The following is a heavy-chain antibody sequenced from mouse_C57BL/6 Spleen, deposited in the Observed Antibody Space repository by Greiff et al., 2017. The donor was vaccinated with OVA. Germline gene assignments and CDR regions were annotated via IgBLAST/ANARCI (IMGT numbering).Heavy chain of an antibody. CDR3: ARRNWDEFAY. CDR2: INPNNGGT. CDR1: GYTFTDYY. V-gene: IGHV1-18*01. J-gene: IGHJ3*01. D-gene: IGHD4-1*01. Sequence: EVQLQQPGTELVKPGASVKLSCKASGYTFTDYYMDWVKQSHGKSLEWIGDINPNNGGTIYNQKFKGKATLTVDKSSSTAYMELRSLTSEDTAVYYCARRNWDEFAYWGKGTLVTVSA.